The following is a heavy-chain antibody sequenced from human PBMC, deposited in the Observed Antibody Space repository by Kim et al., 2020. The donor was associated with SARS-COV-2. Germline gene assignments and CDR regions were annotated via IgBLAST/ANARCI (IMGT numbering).Heavy chain of an antibody. D-gene: IGHD3-16*01. Sequence: DSVKGRFTVSRDNSKNTVYLHVSSLRADDTAVYYCAKDWGTTSTWGYYFDRWGQGTLVSISS. V-gene: IGHV3-33*06. CDR3: AKDWGTTSTWGYYFDR. J-gene: IGHJ4*02.